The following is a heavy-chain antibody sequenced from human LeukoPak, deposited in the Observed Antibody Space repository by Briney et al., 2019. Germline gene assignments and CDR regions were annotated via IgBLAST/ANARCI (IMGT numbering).Heavy chain of an antibody. CDR2: ISSSGGST. V-gene: IGHV3-23*01. CDR3: AKDQGYSYGYYFDY. D-gene: IGHD5-18*01. CDR1: GFTFSSYA. J-gene: IGHJ4*02. Sequence: GSLRLSCAASGFTFSSYAMSWVRQAPGKGLEWVSAISSSGGSTYYADSVKGRFTISRDSSKNTLYLQMSSLRAEDTAVYYCAKDQGYSYGYYFDYWGQGTLVTVSS.